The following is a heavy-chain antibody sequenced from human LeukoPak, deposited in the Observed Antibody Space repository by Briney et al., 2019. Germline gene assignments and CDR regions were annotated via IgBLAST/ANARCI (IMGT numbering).Heavy chain of an antibody. D-gene: IGHD6-13*01. Sequence: GGSLRLSCAASGFTFSSYGMHWVRQAPGKGLEWVAVIWYDGSNKYYADSVKGRFTISRDDSKNTLYLQMNSLRAEDTAVYYCARDSSSSWYWGDYWGQGTLVTVSS. V-gene: IGHV3-33*01. CDR1: GFTFSSYG. CDR3: ARDSSSSWYWGDY. CDR2: IWYDGSNK. J-gene: IGHJ4*02.